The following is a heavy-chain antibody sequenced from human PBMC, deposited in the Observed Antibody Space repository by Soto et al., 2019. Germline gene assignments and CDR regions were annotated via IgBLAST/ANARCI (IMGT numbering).Heavy chain of an antibody. D-gene: IGHD6-19*01. J-gene: IGHJ4*02. Sequence: GGSLRLSCAVSGFTFSNYWMSWVRQAPGKGLEWVAVVSHDGRNTHYADSVKGRFTISRDSSKNTVSLEMTSLRAEDTAVYYCAKGGRQWLVTSDFNYWGQGALVTVSS. CDR1: GFTFSNYW. V-gene: IGHV3-30*18. CDR2: VSHDGRNT. CDR3: AKGGRQWLVTSDFNY.